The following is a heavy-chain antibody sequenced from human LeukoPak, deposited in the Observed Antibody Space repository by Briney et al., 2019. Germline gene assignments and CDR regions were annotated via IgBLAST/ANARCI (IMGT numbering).Heavy chain of an antibody. CDR2: IWYDGSNG. V-gene: IGHV3-33*01. CDR1: GFTFSNYG. J-gene: IGHJ4*02. Sequence: GGSLRLSCAASGFTFSNYGMHWVRQAPGKGLEWVAVIWYDGSNGYYADSVKGRFTISRDNSKNALYLQMNSLSAEDTAVYFCARDYSRNSFDYWGQGTLVTVSS. D-gene: IGHD6-13*01. CDR3: ARDYSRNSFDY.